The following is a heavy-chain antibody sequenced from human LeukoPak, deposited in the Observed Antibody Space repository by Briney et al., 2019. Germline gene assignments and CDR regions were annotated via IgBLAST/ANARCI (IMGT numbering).Heavy chain of an antibody. J-gene: IGHJ4*02. CDR2: VWYDGSNK. V-gene: IGHV3-33*01. CDR1: GFTFSGYG. D-gene: IGHD1-26*01. Sequence: GRSLRLSCAASGFTFSGYGMHWVRQAPGKGLEWVAVVWYDGSNKYYADSVKGRFTISRDNSKNTLYMEMNSLRAEDTAMYYCARGWELQDDYFDFWGQGTLVTVSS. CDR3: ARGWELQDDYFDF.